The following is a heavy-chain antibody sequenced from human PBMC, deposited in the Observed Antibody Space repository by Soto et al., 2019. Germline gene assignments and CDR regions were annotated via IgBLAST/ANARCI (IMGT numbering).Heavy chain of an antibody. CDR1: GYTFTGYY. V-gene: IGHV1-2*04. CDR3: ARGGVADRLVPIYYYYYMDV. Sequence: GASVKVSCKASGYTFTGYYMRWVRQAPGQGLEWMGWINPNSGGTNYAQKFQGWVTMTRDTSISTAYMELSRLRSDDTAVYYCARGGVADRLVPIYYYYYMDVWGKGTTVTVSS. J-gene: IGHJ6*03. D-gene: IGHD6-6*01. CDR2: INPNSGGT.